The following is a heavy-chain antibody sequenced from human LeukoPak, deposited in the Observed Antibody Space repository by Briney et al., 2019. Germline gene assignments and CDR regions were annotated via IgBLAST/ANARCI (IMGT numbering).Heavy chain of an antibody. CDR2: ISSGTSTI. CDR3: ARDVTYYGGDWFDP. J-gene: IGHJ5*02. Sequence: GGSLRLSCAASGFTFSSSAMNWVRQAPGKGLEWVSYISSGTSTIYYADSVKGRFTISRNNAKNSLYLQMNSLRAEDTAVYYCARDVTYYGGDWFDPWGQGTLVTVSS. CDR1: GFTFSSSA. D-gene: IGHD4-23*01. V-gene: IGHV3-48*04.